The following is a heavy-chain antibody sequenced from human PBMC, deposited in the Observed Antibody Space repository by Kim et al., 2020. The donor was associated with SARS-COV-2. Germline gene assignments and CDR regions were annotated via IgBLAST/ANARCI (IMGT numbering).Heavy chain of an antibody. D-gene: IGHD4-17*01. V-gene: IGHV3-53*01. CDR1: GFTVSNNY. Sequence: GGSLRLSCVASGFTVSNNYMSWVRQAPGKGLEWVSVNNSGGSTDHAVSAENGRTTTCDNTTSTLFSQMNSMLANETAANYYCGAPHPAHYSGGIGDHGY. J-gene: IGHJ4*03. CDR2: NNSGGST. CDR3: CGAPHPAHYSGGIGDHGY.